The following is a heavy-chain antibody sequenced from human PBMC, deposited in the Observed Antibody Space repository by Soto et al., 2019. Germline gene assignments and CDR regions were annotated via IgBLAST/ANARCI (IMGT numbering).Heavy chain of an antibody. CDR3: ARLKSGWCTNVDYCYGMDV. J-gene: IGHJ6*02. CDR2: INPNSGGT. D-gene: IGHD6-19*01. CDR1: GYTFTGYY. Sequence: GASVKVSCKASGYTFTGYYMHWVRQAPGQGLEWMGWINPNSGGTNYAQKFQGWVTMTRDTSISTAYMELSRLRSDDTAVYYCARLKSGWCTNVDYCYGMDVWGQGTTVTVSS. V-gene: IGHV1-2*04.